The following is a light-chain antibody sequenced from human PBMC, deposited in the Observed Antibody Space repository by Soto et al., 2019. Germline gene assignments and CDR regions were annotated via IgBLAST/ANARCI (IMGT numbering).Light chain of an antibody. CDR3: EQSYSTPRR. CDR1: QSISSY. Sequence: DIQSSQSPSCLDVSVRDRVTNTFVASQSISSYLNWYQQKPGKAPKLLSYAASSLQSGVPSRFSGSGSGTEFALSMRSQQPEDFATYNCEQSYSTPRRFAQGTKVDIK. J-gene: IGKJ1*01. CDR2: AAS. V-gene: IGKV1-39*01.